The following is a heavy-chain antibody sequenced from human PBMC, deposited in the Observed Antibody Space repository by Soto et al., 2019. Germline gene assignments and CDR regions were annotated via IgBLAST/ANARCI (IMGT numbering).Heavy chain of an antibody. CDR1: GFIFDDYA. D-gene: IGHD2-15*01. CDR2: ISWDSGSI. Sequence: GGSLRLSCAASGFIFDDYAMHWVRQAPGKGLEWVSGISWDSGSIIYADSVKGRFIISRDNANNSLYLQMNSLRAEDTAVYYCAREGQADNYYYYGMDVWGQGTTVTVSS. V-gene: IGHV3-9*01. CDR3: AREGQADNYYYYGMDV. J-gene: IGHJ6*02.